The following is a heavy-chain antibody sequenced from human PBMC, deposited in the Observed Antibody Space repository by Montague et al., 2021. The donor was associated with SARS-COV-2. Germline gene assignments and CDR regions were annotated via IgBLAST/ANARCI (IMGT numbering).Heavy chain of an antibody. V-gene: IGHV4-59*01. J-gene: IGHJ3*02. CDR3: VRDHPYGGPRGAYDI. D-gene: IGHD4-23*01. CDR2: IYGGGAV. Sequence: SETLSLTCTVSGGSITGYYWSWLRRSPGKGLEWIAYIYGGGAVNYNPSLWSRVTISTDTSKNQLSLKVNSVTAADTAVYYCVRDHPYGGPRGAYDIWGQGTVVTVSS. CDR1: GGSITGYY.